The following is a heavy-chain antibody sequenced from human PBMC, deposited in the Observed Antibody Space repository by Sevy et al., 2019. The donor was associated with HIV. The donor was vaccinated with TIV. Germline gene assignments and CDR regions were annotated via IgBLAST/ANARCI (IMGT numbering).Heavy chain of an antibody. D-gene: IGHD3-22*01. CDR1: GFTFSNYA. V-gene: IGHV3-33*01. CDR3: ARGGYYYDNAAYYALDS. Sequence: GGSLRLSCAATGFTFSNYAMHWVRQAPGKGMEWVAIIWSDGLYQYHGDSVKGRFTISRDNSKNTLYLQMNNVRVEDTAVYYCARGGYYYDNAAYYALDSWGQGTLVTVSS. CDR2: IWSDGLYQ. J-gene: IGHJ4*02.